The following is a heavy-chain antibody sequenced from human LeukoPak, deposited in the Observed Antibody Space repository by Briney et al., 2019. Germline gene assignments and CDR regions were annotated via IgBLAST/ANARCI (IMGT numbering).Heavy chain of an antibody. CDR1: GFTFSSYW. D-gene: IGHD4-17*01. Sequence: GGSLRLSCAASGFTFSSYWMSWVRQAPGKGLEWVANIKQDGSEKYYVDSVKGRFTISRDNAKNSLYLQMNSLRAEDTAVYYCARDNADYGDYGGSRNGYWGQGTLVTVSS. CDR3: ARDNADYGDYGGSRNGY. V-gene: IGHV3-7*01. J-gene: IGHJ4*02. CDR2: IKQDGSEK.